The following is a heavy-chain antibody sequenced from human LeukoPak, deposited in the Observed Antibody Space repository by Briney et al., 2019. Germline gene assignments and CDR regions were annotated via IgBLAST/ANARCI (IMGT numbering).Heavy chain of an antibody. D-gene: IGHD3-10*01. CDR1: GVSISSSNW. Sequence: PSETLSLTCAVSGVSISSSNWWSWVRQPPGMGLEWIGEIYHSGSTNYNPSLKSRVTISVDKSKNQFSPKLSSVTAADTAVYYCARAEVRGGGFDYWGQGTLVTVSS. J-gene: IGHJ4*02. CDR2: IYHSGST. V-gene: IGHV4-4*02. CDR3: ARAEVRGGGFDY.